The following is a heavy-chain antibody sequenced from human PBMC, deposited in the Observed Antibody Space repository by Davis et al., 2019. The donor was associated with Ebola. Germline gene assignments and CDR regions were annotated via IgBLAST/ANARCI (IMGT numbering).Heavy chain of an antibody. CDR3: ARRDFCDI. CDR1: GFTFSDYY. CDR2: ISSSSSTI. Sequence: PGGSLRLSCAASGFTFSDYYMSRVRQAPGKGLEWVSYISSSSSTIYYADSVKGRFTISRDNAKNSLYLQMNSLRAEDTAVYYCARRDFCDIWGQGTMVTVSS. V-gene: IGHV3-11*04. J-gene: IGHJ3*02. D-gene: IGHD3-3*01.